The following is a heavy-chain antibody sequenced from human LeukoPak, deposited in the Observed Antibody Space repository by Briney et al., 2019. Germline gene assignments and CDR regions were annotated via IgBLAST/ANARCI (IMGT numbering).Heavy chain of an antibody. V-gene: IGHV1-2*02. Sequence: ASVKVSCKASGYTFTDYYIHWVRRAPGQGLEWMGWIYPNSGDTNYAQKFQGRVTMTRDTSISTAYMELGRLTSDDTAVYYCARDPQAAMVDMDVWGQGTTVTVSS. CDR1: GYTFTDYY. D-gene: IGHD5-18*01. CDR3: ARDPQAAMVDMDV. CDR2: IYPNSGDT. J-gene: IGHJ6*02.